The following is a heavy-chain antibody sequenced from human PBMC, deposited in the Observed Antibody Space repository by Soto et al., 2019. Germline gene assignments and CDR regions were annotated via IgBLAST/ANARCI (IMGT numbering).Heavy chain of an antibody. J-gene: IGHJ6*02. CDR2: INPSIGGT. CDR1: GYTFSCYY. V-gene: IGHV1-69*13. Sequence: SGKVSCKASGYTFSCYYMHWLRQSPLQGLEWMGCINPSIGGTNYAQKFQGRVTITADESTSTAYMELSSLRSEDTAVYYCASLYNWNYYYYGMDVWGQGTTVTVSS. D-gene: IGHD1-20*01. CDR3: ASLYNWNYYYYGMDV.